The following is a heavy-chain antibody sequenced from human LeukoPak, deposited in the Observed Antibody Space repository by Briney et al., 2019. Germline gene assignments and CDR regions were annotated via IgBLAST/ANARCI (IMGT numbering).Heavy chain of an antibody. CDR2: IYPGDSDT. D-gene: IGHD3-10*01. CDR1: GYSFTSYW. V-gene: IGHV5-51*01. J-gene: IGHJ4*02. Sequence: GESLKISCKGSGYSFTSYWIGWVRQMPGKGLEWMGIIYPGDSDTRYSPSFQGQVTISADKSISTAYLQWSSLKASDTAMYYCARQGEYMGSGSYYPFDYWGQGTLVTVSS. CDR3: ARQGEYMGSGSYYPFDY.